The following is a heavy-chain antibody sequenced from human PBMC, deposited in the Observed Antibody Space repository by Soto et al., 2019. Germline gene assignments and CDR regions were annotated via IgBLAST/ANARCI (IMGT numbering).Heavy chain of an antibody. D-gene: IGHD6-25*01. CDR1: GGSITSSSHF. J-gene: IGHJ5*02. Sequence: SETLSLTCSASGGSITSSSHFWGWVRQPPGKGLEWIGTTYFTGNTYYTPSLKSRLTMSIDTSKNEFSLRLNSVTAADTAVYYCAGQTFTIAAASYGRSNWFDPWGPGTLVTVSS. CDR2: TYFTGNT. V-gene: IGHV4-39*01. CDR3: AGQTFTIAAASYGRSNWFDP.